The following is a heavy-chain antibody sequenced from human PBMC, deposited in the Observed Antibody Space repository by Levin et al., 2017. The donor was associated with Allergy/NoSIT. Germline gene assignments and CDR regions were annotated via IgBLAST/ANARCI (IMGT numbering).Heavy chain of an antibody. V-gene: IGHV1-2*06. CDR2: INPNSGGT. CDR1: GYTFTGYY. J-gene: IGHJ4*02. CDR3: ARDWNQYYDILTGYSSYFDY. D-gene: IGHD3-9*01. Sequence: GESLKISCKASGYTFTGYYMHWVRQAPGQGLEWMGRINPNSGGTNYAQKFQGRVTMTRDTSISTAYMELSRLRSDDTAVYYCARDWNQYYDILTGYSSYFDYWGQGTLVTVSS.